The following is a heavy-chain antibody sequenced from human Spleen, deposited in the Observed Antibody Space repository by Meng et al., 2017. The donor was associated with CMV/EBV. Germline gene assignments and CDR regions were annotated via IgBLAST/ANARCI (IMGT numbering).Heavy chain of an antibody. D-gene: IGHD1-1*01. V-gene: IGHV3-23*03. CDR3: ARGSPATRYFDL. Sequence: GESLKISCAASGFTFSSYAMTWVRQAPGKGLEWVSVIYSGGSSTYYADSVKGRFTISRDNSKNTLYLQMNSLRAEDTAVYYCARGSPATRYFDLWGRGTLVTVSS. J-gene: IGHJ2*01. CDR2: IYSGGSST. CDR1: GFTFSSYA.